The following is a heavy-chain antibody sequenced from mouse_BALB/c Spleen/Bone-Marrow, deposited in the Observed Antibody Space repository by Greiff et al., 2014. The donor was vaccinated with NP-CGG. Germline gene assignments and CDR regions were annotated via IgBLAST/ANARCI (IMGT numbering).Heavy chain of an antibody. D-gene: IGHD1-1*01. J-gene: IGHJ3*01. CDR2: INYSSST. CDR3: VRSGYYGSYPASY. CDR1: GDSITNGY. V-gene: IGHV3-8*02. Sequence: EVKLMESGPSLVKPSQTLSLTCSVTGDSITNGYWNWIRKFPGNKLEYMGYINYSSSTYYNPSLKSRISITRGTSKNQFFLQLNSVTTEDTATYYCVRSGYYGSYPASYWGQGTLVTVSA.